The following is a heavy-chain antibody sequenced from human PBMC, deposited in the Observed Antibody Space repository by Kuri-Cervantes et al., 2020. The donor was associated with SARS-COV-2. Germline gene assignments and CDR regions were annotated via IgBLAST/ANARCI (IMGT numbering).Heavy chain of an antibody. CDR1: GFTFSSYA. J-gene: IGHJ6*03. CDR2: ISGSGGST. CDR3: ARDLGDFWSGYSYYYMDV. V-gene: IGHV3-23*01. Sequence: GESLKISCAASGFTFSSYAMSWVRQAPGKGLEWVSAISGSGGSTYYADSVKGRFTISRDNSKNTLYPQMNSLRAEDTAVYYCARDLGDFWSGYSYYYMDVWGKGTTVTVSS. D-gene: IGHD3-3*01.